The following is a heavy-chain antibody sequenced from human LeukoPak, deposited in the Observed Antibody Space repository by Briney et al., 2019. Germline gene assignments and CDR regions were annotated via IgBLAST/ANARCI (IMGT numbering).Heavy chain of an antibody. CDR3: ARQGRGIQLQTYFDY. V-gene: IGHV4-39*01. Sequence: KASQTLSLTCTVAGGSISSGSYYWGWIRQPPGKWLEWIGSIYYSGSTYYNPSLKSRVIISVDTSKSQFSLRLNSVTAADTAVYYCARQGRGIQLQTYFDYWGQGTLVTVSS. J-gene: IGHJ4*02. CDR2: IYYSGST. CDR1: GGSISSGSYY. D-gene: IGHD5-24*01.